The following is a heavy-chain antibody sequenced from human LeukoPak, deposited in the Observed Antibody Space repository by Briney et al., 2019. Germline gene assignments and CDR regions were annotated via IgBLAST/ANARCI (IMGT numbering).Heavy chain of an antibody. CDR2: ISTSGSA. CDR1: GGSISSGNYY. D-gene: IGHD3-3*01. J-gene: IGHJ4*02. Sequence: SQTLSLTCTVSGGSISSGNYYWSWIRQPAGKGLEWIGRISTSGSANYNPSLKSRVTISVDTSKNQFSLKLNSVTAADTAVYYCAREVDGGYDFWSGYYSSDYWGQGTLVTVSS. CDR3: AREVDGGYDFWSGYYSSDY. V-gene: IGHV4-61*02.